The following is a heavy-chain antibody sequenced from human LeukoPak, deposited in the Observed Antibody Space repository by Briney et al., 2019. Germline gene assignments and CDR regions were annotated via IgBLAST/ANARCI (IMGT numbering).Heavy chain of an antibody. V-gene: IGHV3-74*01. D-gene: IGHD1-26*01. CDR1: GFTFSSYW. J-gene: IGHJ4*02. CDR3: VKDDGIYGVDY. CDR2: INNDGSYT. Sequence: GGSLRLSYAASGFTFSSYWMHWVRQGPGKELVWVSRINNDGSYTSYVDSVKGRFTISRDNAKSTLYLQMSSLRAEDTAIYYCVKDDGIYGVDYWGQGSLVTVSS.